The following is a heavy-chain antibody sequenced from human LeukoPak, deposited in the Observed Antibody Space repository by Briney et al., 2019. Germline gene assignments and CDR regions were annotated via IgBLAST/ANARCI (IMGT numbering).Heavy chain of an antibody. V-gene: IGHV1-18*01. CDR2: ISAYNGNT. Sequence: GASVKVSCKASGYTFTSYGIGWVRQAPGQGLEWMGWISAYNGNTNYAQKLQGRVTMTTDTSTSTAYMELRSLRSDDTAVYYCARDGNNMITFGGSWFDPWGQGTLVTVSS. J-gene: IGHJ5*02. CDR3: ARDGNNMITFGGSWFDP. D-gene: IGHD3-16*01. CDR1: GYTFTSYG.